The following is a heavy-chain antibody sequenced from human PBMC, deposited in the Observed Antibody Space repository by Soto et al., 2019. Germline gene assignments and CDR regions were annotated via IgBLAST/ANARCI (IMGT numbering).Heavy chain of an antibody. CDR2: ISPNGNNA. J-gene: IGHJ3*02. Sequence: QVQLVESGGDVVQPGRSLRLSCAASGSTFSSYDIHWVRQAPGKGLEWVAHISPNGNNAFYADSVKGRFTISRDNARNTVYMQVKSVRTEDKILFGCVRGHINGALDILGQGALFSVSS. CDR3: VRGHINGALDI. V-gene: IGHV3-30-3*01. CDR1: GSTFSSYD.